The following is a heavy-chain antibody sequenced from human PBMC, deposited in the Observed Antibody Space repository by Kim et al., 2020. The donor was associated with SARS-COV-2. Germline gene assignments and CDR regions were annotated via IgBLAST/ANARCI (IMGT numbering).Heavy chain of an antibody. CDR3: ASSSSGWYGIGADH. CDR1: GGSFSGYY. V-gene: IGHV4-34*01. Sequence: SETLSLTCAVYGGSFSGYYWSWIRQPPGKGLEWIGEINYSGSTTYNPSSKSRVIISVDTSKNQFSLKLISVTAADTAVYYCASSSSGWYGIGADHWGQGT. D-gene: IGHD6-13*01. J-gene: IGHJ4*02. CDR2: INYSGST.